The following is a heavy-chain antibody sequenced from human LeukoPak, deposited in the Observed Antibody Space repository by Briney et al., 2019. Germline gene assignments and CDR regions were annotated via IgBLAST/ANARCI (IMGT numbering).Heavy chain of an antibody. D-gene: IGHD6-13*01. V-gene: IGHV3-48*03. CDR3: ARSPRGSSWSYFDY. CDR1: GFTFSSYE. CDR2: ISSSGSTI. J-gene: IGHJ4*02. Sequence: GGSLRLSCAASGFTFSSYEMNWVRQAPGKGLEWVSYISSSGSTIYYADSVKGRFTISRDNAKNSLYLQMNSLRAEDTAVYYCARSPRGSSWSYFDYWGQGTLVTVSS.